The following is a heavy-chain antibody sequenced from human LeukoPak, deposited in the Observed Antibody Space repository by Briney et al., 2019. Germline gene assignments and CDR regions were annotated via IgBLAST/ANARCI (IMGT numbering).Heavy chain of an antibody. CDR2: FYTGGDK. CDR3: AGGQILTNGWGDS. D-gene: IGHD3-10*01. Sequence: GGSLRLSCAVSGFSSRVSYMCRVRQAPGKGLEWVSVFYTGGDKYYAAFVKGRFTISRDNSNNMVFLQMNSLTVEDTALYYCAGGQILTNGWGDSCGQGTLVTVSS. V-gene: IGHV3-53*01. CDR1: GFSSRVSY. J-gene: IGHJ4*02.